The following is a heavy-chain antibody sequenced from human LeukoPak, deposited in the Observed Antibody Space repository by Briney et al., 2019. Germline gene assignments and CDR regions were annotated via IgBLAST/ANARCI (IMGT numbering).Heavy chain of an antibody. D-gene: IGHD6-25*01. J-gene: IGHJ4*02. CDR3: VRHGHGYDSAFVY. CDR1: GGPITPYY. V-gene: IGHV4-59*08. CDR2: IYYSGVT. Sequence: SETLSLTCAVSGGPITPYYWSWTRQSPPKGREGSAYIYYSGVTNYSPSLKSRVTISVDTSKNQFSLNLNSVTAADTAVYYCVRHGHGYDSAFVYWGQGTLVTVSP.